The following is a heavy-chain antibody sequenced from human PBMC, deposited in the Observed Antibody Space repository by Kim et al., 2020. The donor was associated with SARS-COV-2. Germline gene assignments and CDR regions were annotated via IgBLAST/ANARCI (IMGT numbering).Heavy chain of an antibody. Sequence: STIYYADSVKGRFTIYRANAKNSLYLQMNSLRAEDTAVYYCARSSPGMDVWGQGTTVTVSS. CDR3: ARSSPGMDV. CDR2: STI. J-gene: IGHJ6*02. V-gene: IGHV3-48*01. D-gene: IGHD3-10*01.